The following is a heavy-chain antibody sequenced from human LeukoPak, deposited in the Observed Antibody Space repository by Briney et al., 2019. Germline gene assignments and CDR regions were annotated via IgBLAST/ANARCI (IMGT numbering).Heavy chain of an antibody. Sequence: PGGSLRLSCAASGFTFSSYGMHWVRQAPGKGLEWVAVISYDGSNKYYADSVKGRFTISRDNSKNTLYLQMNSLRAEDMAVYYCAKYSSSWYVDYWGQGTLVTVSS. D-gene: IGHD6-13*01. V-gene: IGHV3-30*18. CDR2: ISYDGSNK. CDR3: AKYSSSWYVDY. CDR1: GFTFSSYG. J-gene: IGHJ4*02.